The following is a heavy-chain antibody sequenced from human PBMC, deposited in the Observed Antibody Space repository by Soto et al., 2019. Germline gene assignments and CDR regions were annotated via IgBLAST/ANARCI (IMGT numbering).Heavy chain of an antibody. CDR1: GGTFSSYA. J-gene: IGHJ6*02. Sequence: ASVKVSCKASGGTFSSYAISWVRQAPGQGLEWMGGIIPIFGTANYAQKFQGRVTITADESTSTAYMELSSLRSEDTAVYYCARSAGDHPSAGNYYYYGMDVWGQGTTVTVSS. D-gene: IGHD3-10*01. CDR2: IIPIFGTA. V-gene: IGHV1-69*13. CDR3: ARSAGDHPSAGNYYYYGMDV.